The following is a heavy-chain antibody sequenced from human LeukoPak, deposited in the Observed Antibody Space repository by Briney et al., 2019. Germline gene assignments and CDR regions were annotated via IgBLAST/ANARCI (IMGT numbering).Heavy chain of an antibody. CDR3: AKGAEDFGDSTTDY. V-gene: IGHV3-23*01. CDR1: AFTFSNNA. Sequence: GGSLRLSCAASAFTFSNNAMSWFRQAPGKGLEWVSVISGSGGKTYYADSVKGRFTISRDNSRNTVFLQMNSLRAEDTAVYYCAKGAEDFGDSTTDYWGQGTLVTVSS. CDR2: ISGSGGKT. J-gene: IGHJ4*02. D-gene: IGHD4-17*01.